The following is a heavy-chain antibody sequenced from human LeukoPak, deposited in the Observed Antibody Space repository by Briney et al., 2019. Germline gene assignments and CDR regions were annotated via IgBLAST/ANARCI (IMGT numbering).Heavy chain of an antibody. CDR1: GFTFSSYA. CDR3: AKDVHLVYSSSWYLA. CDR2: ISGSGGST. J-gene: IGHJ3*01. D-gene: IGHD6-13*01. V-gene: IGHV3-23*01. Sequence: TGGSLRLSCAASGFTFSSYAMSWVRQAPGKGLEWVSAISGSGGSTYYADSVKGRFTISRDNSKNTLYLQMNSLRAEDTAVYYCAKDVHLVYSSSWYLAWGQGTMVTVSS.